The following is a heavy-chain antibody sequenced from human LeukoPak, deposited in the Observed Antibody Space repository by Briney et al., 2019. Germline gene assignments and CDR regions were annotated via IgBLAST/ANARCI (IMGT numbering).Heavy chain of an antibody. CDR1: GDSINSLDL. CDR3: AGLVGRYSSGLYYYYFDY. V-gene: IGHV4-4*02. Sequence: SETLSLTCTVSGDSINSLDLWRWVREPPGKGLEWIGEMYLSGTTHSNPSVKSRVTISMDKSKNQFFLNLSSLTAADTAVYYCAGLVGRYSSGLYYYYFDYWGQGTLVTVSS. J-gene: IGHJ4*02. CDR2: MYLSGTT. D-gene: IGHD3-22*01.